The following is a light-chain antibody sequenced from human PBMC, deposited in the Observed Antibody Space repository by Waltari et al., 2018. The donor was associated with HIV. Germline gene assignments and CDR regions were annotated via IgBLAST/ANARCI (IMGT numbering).Light chain of an antibody. CDR1: DSNFGSHA. V-gene: IGLV1-36*01. CDR2: NDD. Sequence: QSVLTQSPSVSEAPGQSVTIPCSGSDSNFGSHAVTWYQQFPGKPPRLLVYNDDLILSGVSDRLSASKSGTSASLAINDLQSEHESHYYCAAWDDGLNGVIFGGGTKVTVL. J-gene: IGLJ2*01. CDR3: AAWDDGLNGVI.